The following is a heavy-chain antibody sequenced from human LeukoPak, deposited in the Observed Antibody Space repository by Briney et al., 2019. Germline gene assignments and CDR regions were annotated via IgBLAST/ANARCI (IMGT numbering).Heavy chain of an antibody. CDR3: VRDQPIGYSNGYPFDY. CDR1: GYTFTGYY. CDR2: ISSSGSTI. Sequence: SCKASGYTFTGYYMSWIRQAPGKGLEWASYISSSGSTIYYTDSVKGRFTISRDNAKNSLYLQMNSLRAEDTAVYYCVRDQPIGYSNGYPFDYWGQGTLVTVSS. V-gene: IGHV3-11*04. J-gene: IGHJ4*02. D-gene: IGHD5-18*01.